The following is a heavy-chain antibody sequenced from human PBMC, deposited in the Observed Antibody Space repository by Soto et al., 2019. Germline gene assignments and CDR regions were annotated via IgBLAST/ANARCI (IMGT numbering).Heavy chain of an antibody. CDR3: VKDGTVFPAAGRSLES. CDR1: GFTFTSYA. J-gene: IGHJ4*02. V-gene: IGHV3-23*01. Sequence: EVQLLESSGGLVQPGGSLRLSCAASGFTFTSYAMNWVRQAPGKGLEWVSTISGSGGSTFYACFVEGRFTISRDNANNTLHLQMDSLTVEDTAVYYCVKDGTVFPAAGRSLESWGQGTLVTVSS. CDR2: ISGSGGST. D-gene: IGHD6-13*01.